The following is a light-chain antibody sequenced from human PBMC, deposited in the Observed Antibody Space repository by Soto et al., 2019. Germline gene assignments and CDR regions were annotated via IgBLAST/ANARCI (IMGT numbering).Light chain of an antibody. CDR2: AAS. CDR3: QMYDAAPQT. J-gene: IGKJ1*01. Sequence: DIQMTQSPSSLSASVGDTVTITCRASQGIIDYLAWYQQRPGRVPRLLIYAASTLHTGVPSRFSGSGAGTDFTLPISSLQPEDVATYYCQMYDAAPQTFGPGTKVEIK. CDR1: QGIIDY. V-gene: IGKV1-27*01.